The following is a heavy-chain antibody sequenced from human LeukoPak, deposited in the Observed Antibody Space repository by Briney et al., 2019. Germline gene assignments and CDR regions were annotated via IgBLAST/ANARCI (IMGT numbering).Heavy chain of an antibody. V-gene: IGHV5-51*01. CDR1: GYSFTSYW. J-gene: IGHJ6*03. D-gene: IGHD5-12*01. CDR2: IYPGDSDT. CDR3: ARRSISGYDLGYSYYYMDV. Sequence: GESLKISCKGSGYSFTSYWIGWVRQMPGQGLEWMGIIYPGDSDTRYSPSFQGHVTISADKSVSTAYMQWSSLKASDTGMYYCARRSISGYDLGYSYYYMDVWGTGTTLTVSS.